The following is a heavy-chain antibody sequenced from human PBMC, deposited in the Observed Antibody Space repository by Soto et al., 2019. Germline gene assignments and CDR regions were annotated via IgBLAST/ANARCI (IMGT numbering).Heavy chain of an antibody. D-gene: IGHD2-15*01. CDR2: IYYSGST. CDR3: ARETRSAAPYYYYGMDV. Sequence: ASETLSLTCTVSGGSISSYYWSWIRQPPGKGLERIGYIYYSGSTNYNPSPKSRVTISVDTSKNQFSLKLSSVTAADTAVYYCARETRSAAPYYYYGMDVWGQGTTVTVSS. J-gene: IGHJ6*02. V-gene: IGHV4-59*01. CDR1: GGSISSYY.